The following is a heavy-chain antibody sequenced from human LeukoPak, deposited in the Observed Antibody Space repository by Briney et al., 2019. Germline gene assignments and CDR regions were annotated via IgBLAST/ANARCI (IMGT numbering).Heavy chain of an antibody. D-gene: IGHD3-10*01. J-gene: IGHJ4*02. CDR2: ISSSSSYI. V-gene: IGHV3-21*01. CDR1: GFTFSSYW. CDR3: ARDTSYYYGSGKEDDY. Sequence: GGSLRLSCAASGFTFSSYWMHWVRQAPGKGLEWVSSISSSSSYIYYADSVKGRFTISRDNAKNSLYLQMNSLRAEDTAVYYCARDTSYYYGSGKEDDYWGQGTLVTVSS.